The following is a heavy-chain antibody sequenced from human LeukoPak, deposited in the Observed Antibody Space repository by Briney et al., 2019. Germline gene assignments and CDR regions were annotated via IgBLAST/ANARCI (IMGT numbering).Heavy chain of an antibody. Sequence: EPSETLSLTCTVSGGSISSGSYYWSWIRQPAGKGLEWIGRIYTSGSTNYNPSLKSRVTISVDTSRNQFSLKLTSVTAADTAVYFCARDFSDAIIIPDGHGWPSWFDPWGQGILVTVSS. CDR1: GGSISSGSYY. J-gene: IGHJ5*02. CDR3: ARDFSDAIIIPDGHGWPSWFDP. CDR2: IYTSGST. D-gene: IGHD2-8*01. V-gene: IGHV4-61*02.